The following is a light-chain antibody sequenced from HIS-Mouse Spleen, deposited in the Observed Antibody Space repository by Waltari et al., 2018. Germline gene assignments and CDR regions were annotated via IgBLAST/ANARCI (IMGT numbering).Light chain of an antibody. CDR1: QGVSSN. CDR3: QQYNNWPPWT. V-gene: IGKV3-15*01. Sequence: EIVMTKSPATLSVCPGERATLSCRASQGVSSNLAWYQQKPGQAPRLLIYGASTRATGIPARFSGSGSGTEFTLTISSLQSEDFAVYYCQQYNNWPPWTFGQGTKLE. J-gene: IGKJ2*02. CDR2: GAS.